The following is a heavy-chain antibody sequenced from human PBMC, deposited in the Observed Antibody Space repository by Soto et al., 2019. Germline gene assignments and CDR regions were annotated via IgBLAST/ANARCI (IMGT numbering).Heavy chain of an antibody. CDR1: GYTFTGYY. J-gene: IGHJ4*02. CDR3: ARANAGTYKIFDY. V-gene: IGHV1-2*02. CDR2: INPNSGGT. D-gene: IGHD1-1*01. Sequence: QVQLVQSGAEVKKPGASVKVSCKASGYTFTGYYMHWVRQAPGQGLEWMGWINPNSGGTNYAQKFQGRVTITADESTSTAYMELSSLRSEDTAVYYCARANAGTYKIFDYWGQGTLVTVSS.